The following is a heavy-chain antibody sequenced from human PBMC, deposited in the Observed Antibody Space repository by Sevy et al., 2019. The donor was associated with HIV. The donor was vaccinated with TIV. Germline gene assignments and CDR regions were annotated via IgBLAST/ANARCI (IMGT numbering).Heavy chain of an antibody. CDR3: ARSQDTMVRGVTYSEYFQH. Sequence: GSLRLSCAASGFTFSSYEMNWVRQAPGKGLEWVSYISSSGSTIYYADSVKGRFTISRDNAKNSLYLQMNSLRAEDTAVYYCARSQDTMVRGVTYSEYFQHWGQGTLVTVSS. CDR1: GFTFSSYE. J-gene: IGHJ1*01. D-gene: IGHD3-10*01. CDR2: ISSSGSTI. V-gene: IGHV3-48*03.